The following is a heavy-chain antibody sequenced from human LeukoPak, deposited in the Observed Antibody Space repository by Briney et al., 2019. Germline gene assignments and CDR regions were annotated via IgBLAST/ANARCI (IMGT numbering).Heavy chain of an antibody. CDR1: GGSFSGYY. V-gene: IGHV4-34*01. Sequence: PSETLSLTCAVYGGSFSGYYWSWIRQPPGKGLEWIGEINHSGSTNYSPSLKRRVTISLDMSKKQFSLKLSSVTAADTAVYYCARDGHDGAFGIWGQGTMVTVSS. CDR3: ARDGHDGAFGI. CDR2: INHSGST. J-gene: IGHJ3*02. D-gene: IGHD5-24*01.